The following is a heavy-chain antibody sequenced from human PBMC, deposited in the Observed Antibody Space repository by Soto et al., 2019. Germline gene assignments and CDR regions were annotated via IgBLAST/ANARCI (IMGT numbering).Heavy chain of an antibody. CDR3: ARSQFDYVWGTSGYFDS. CDR1: GYSFSTHW. Sequence: GEPLKISCKGSGYSFSTHWVGWVRQMPGKGLEWMGIIYPGDSDARYSPSFKGQVTISVDESTTTAFLQWSSLKASDTAMYYCARSQFDYVWGTSGYFDSWGQGTLVTVS. CDR2: IYPGDSDA. D-gene: IGHD3-16*01. J-gene: IGHJ4*02. V-gene: IGHV5-51*01.